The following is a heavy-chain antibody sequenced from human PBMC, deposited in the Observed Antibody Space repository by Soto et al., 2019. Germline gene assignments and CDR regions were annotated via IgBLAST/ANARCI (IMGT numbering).Heavy chain of an antibody. J-gene: IGHJ4*02. CDR2: IYWNDDK. V-gene: IGHV2-5*01. CDR1: GFSLSTSGLG. Sequence: SGPTLVNPTQTLTLTCTFSGFSLSTSGLGVGWIRQPPGKALEWLALIYWNDDKRYSPSLKSRLTITKDTSKNQVVLTMTNMEPVDTATYYCAHIQTRLQGEVFDYWGEGTLVTVSS. D-gene: IGHD6-25*01. CDR3: AHIQTRLQGEVFDY.